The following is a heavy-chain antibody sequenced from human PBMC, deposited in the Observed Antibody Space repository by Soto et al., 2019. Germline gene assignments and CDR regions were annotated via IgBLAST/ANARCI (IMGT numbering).Heavy chain of an antibody. D-gene: IGHD4-4*01. CDR3: AREDVTTVISGGMDV. J-gene: IGHJ6*02. Sequence: VGSLRLSCAASGFTFSSYAMHWVRQAPGKGLEWVAVISYDGSNKYYADSVKGRFTISRDNSKNTLYLQMNSLRAEDTAVYYCAREDVTTVISGGMDVWGQGTTVTV. CDR1: GFTFSSYA. CDR2: ISYDGSNK. V-gene: IGHV3-30-3*01.